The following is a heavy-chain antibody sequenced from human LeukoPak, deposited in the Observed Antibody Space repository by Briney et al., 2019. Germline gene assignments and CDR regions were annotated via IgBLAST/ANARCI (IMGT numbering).Heavy chain of an antibody. V-gene: IGHV3-21*01. J-gene: IGHJ6*02. CDR2: ISSSSSYI. CDR3: ASWITMVRGVIRGMDA. D-gene: IGHD3-10*01. CDR1: GCTFSSYS. Sequence: GGSLRLSCAASGCTFSSYSMNWVRQAPGKGLEWVSSISSSSSYIYYADSVKGRFTISRDNAKNSLYLQMNSLRAEDTAVYYCASWITMVRGVIRGMDAWGQGTTVTVSS.